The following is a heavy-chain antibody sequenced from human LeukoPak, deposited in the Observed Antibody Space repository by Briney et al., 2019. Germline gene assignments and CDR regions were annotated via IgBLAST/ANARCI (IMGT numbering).Heavy chain of an antibody. V-gene: IGHV3-53*04. D-gene: IGHD3-22*01. CDR2: IYSGGST. CDR1: GFTVSSNY. J-gene: IGHJ6*02. Sequence: PGGSLRLSCAASGFTVSSNYMSWVRQAPGKGLEWVSVIYSGGSTYYADSVKGRFTISRHNSKNTLYLQMNSLRAEDTAVYYCARTTLGDYYDSSGYPGYYYYGMDVWGQGTTVTVSS. CDR3: ARTTLGDYYDSSGYPGYYYYGMDV.